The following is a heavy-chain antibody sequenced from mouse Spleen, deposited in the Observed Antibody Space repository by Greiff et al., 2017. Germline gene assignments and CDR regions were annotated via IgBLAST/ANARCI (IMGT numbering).Heavy chain of an antibody. V-gene: IGHV1-82*01. CDR2: IYPGDGDT. J-gene: IGHJ2*01. Sequence: VQLQQSGPELVKPGASVKISCKASGYAFRSSWMNWVKQRPGKGLEWIGRIYPGDGDTNYNGKFKGKATLTADKSSSTAYMQLSSLTSEDSAVYFCARSPYYGNYEGYFDYWGQGTTLTVSS. D-gene: IGHD2-10*01. CDR3: ARSPYYGNYEGYFDY. CDR1: GYAFRSSW.